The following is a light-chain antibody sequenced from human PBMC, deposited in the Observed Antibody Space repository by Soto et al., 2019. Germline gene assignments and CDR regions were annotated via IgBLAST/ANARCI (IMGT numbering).Light chain of an antibody. J-gene: IGKJ4*01. CDR3: QQLNYYPLT. V-gene: IGKV1-9*01. CDR2: AAS. Sequence: DIQLTQSPSFLSASVGERVTITCRASQGVNSYLAWFQQQPGKAPKLLIYAASTLQGGVPSRFSGSGSGTEFTLTISSLQPEDFATYYCQQLNYYPLTFGGGTKVDIK. CDR1: QGVNSY.